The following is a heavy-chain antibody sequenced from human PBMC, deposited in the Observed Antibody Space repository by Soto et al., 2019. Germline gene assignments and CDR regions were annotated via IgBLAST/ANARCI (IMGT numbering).Heavy chain of an antibody. J-gene: IGHJ4*02. D-gene: IGHD5-12*01. Sequence: GGSLRLSCAASGFTFGYYWMSWVRQAPGKGLEWLATIKWDASEKKYVDPVKGRFTMSRDNAKNSVYLQMDSLRAADTAVYYCARGVRGYSGYDPPDYWGQGTLVTVSS. CDR1: GFTFGYYW. CDR3: ARGVRGYSGYDPPDY. V-gene: IGHV3-7*03. CDR2: IKWDASEK.